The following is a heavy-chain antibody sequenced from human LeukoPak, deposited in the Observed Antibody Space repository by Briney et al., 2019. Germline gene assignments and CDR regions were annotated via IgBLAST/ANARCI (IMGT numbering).Heavy chain of an antibody. CDR1: GYTFTSYG. D-gene: IGHD2-15*01. V-gene: IGHV1-18*04. CDR3: ARDGDIVVVVAANYFDY. J-gene: IGHJ4*02. CDR2: ISAYNGNT. Sequence: ASVKVSCKASGYTFTSYGISWVRQAPGQGLEWMGWISAYNGNTNYAQKLQGRVTMTTDTSTSTAYMELRGLRSDDTAVYYCARDGDIVVVVAANYFDYWGQGTLVTVSS.